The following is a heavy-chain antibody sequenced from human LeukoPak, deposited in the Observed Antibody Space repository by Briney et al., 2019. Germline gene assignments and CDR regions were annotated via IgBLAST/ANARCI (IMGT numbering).Heavy chain of an antibody. J-gene: IGHJ5*01. Sequence: ASVKVSCKASGYTFNTYGITWVRQAPGQGLDWMGWISPYNGDTYYAQKFQDRVTMTTDTSTSTAYMDLRSLGFDDTAVYYCARDKAFLGYYDTSGYFQQWFDSWGQGTLVTVSS. V-gene: IGHV1-18*04. CDR2: ISPYNGDT. CDR3: ARDKAFLGYYDTSGYFQQWFDS. CDR1: GYTFNTYG. D-gene: IGHD3-22*01.